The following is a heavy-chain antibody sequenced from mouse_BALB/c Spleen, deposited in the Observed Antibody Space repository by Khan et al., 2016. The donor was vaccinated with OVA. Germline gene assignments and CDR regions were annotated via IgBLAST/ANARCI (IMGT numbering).Heavy chain of an antibody. Sequence: EVQLVESGGGLVKPGGSLKLSCAASGFTFSNYGVPWVRQTPEKRLEWVASISSRDTTYYPDSVKGRFTISSDNARNILYLQMSSLRAEDTAMYYCARDYWFAYWGQGTLVTVSA. J-gene: IGHJ3*01. CDR1: GFTFSNYG. CDR3: ARDYWFAY. CDR2: ISSRDTT. V-gene: IGHV5-6-5*01.